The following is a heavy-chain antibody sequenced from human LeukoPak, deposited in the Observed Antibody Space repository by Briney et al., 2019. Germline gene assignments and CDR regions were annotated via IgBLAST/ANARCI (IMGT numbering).Heavy chain of an antibody. Sequence: GGSLRLSCAASGFTFDDYAMHWVRQAPGKGLEWVSSISWNSGTIGYADSVKGRFTISRDNAKNSLYLQMNSLRAEDTAVYYCAELGITMIGGVWGKGTTVTISS. CDR2: ISWNSGTI. V-gene: IGHV3-9*01. CDR3: AELGITMIGGV. J-gene: IGHJ6*04. CDR1: GFTFDDYA. D-gene: IGHD3-10*02.